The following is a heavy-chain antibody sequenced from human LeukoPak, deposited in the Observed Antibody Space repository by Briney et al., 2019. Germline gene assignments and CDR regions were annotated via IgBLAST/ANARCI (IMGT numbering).Heavy chain of an antibody. CDR3: ARPLGRSSSWYY. Sequence: SETLSLTCAVSGASINSHNWWNWVRQSPGKGLEWIGEVHHGGSTNYNPSLKSRVTISVDTSKNQFSLKLSSVTAADTAVYYCARPLGRSSSWYYWGQGTLVTVSS. J-gene: IGHJ4*02. CDR1: GASINSHNW. CDR2: VHHGGST. V-gene: IGHV4-4*02. D-gene: IGHD6-13*01.